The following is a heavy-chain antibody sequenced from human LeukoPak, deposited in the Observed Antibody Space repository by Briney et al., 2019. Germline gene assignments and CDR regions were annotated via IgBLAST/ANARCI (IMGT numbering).Heavy chain of an antibody. Sequence: GGSLRLSCAASGFTFSSYATSWVRQAPGKGLEWVSAISGSGGSTYYADSVKGRFTISRDNSKNTLYLQMNSLRAEDTAVYYCAKMSRVYGDYEDYWGQGTLVTVSS. D-gene: IGHD4-17*01. CDR1: GFTFSSYA. CDR2: ISGSGGST. V-gene: IGHV3-23*01. CDR3: AKMSRVYGDYEDY. J-gene: IGHJ4*02.